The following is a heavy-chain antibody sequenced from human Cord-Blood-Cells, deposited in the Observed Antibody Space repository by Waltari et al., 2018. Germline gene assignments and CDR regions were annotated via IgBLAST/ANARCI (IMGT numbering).Heavy chain of an antibody. CDR2: INPNSSGR. Sequence: QVQLVQSGAEVKKPGASAKVSCKASGYTFTGYHMHWVRRAPGQGLGWVGWINPNSSGRIYAQKFQGKVTMTRKTSISTADMEPGRLSSEATAVYYWAGVYAGVVSAGDIWVQATTVTGAS. CDR1: GYTFTGYH. V-gene: IGHV1-2*02. D-gene: IGHD2-21*01. J-gene: IGHJ3*02. CDR3: AGVYAGVVSAGDI.